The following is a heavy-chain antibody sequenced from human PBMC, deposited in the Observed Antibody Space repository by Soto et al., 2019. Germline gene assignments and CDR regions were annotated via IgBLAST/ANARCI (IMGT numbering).Heavy chain of an antibody. CDR2: MNPNSGNT. CDR3: ARAPTTAPAGQLNWFDP. J-gene: IGHJ5*02. CDR1: GYTFTSYD. V-gene: IGHV1-8*01. D-gene: IGHD6-13*01. Sequence: ASVKVSCKASGYTFTSYDINWVRQATGQGLGWMGWMNPNSGNTGYAQKFQGRVTMTRNTSISTAYMELSSLRSEDTAVYYCARAPTTAPAGQLNWFDPSGQGSLLTVSS.